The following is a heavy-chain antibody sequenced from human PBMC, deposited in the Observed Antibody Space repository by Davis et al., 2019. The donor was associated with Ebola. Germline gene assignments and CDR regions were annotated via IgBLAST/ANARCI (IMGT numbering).Heavy chain of an antibody. D-gene: IGHD3-3*01. CDR2: IYYSGST. V-gene: IGHV4-61*01. CDR1: GGSVTSGSYY. Sequence: MPSETLSLTCTVPGGSVTSGSYYWSWIRQPPGKGLEWIGYIYYSGSTNYNPSLKSRVTISVDTSKNQFSLKLSSVTAADTAVYYCARDAYYDFWSGYYTDYYYGMDVWGQGTTVTVSS. CDR3: ARDAYYDFWSGYYTDYYYGMDV. J-gene: IGHJ6*02.